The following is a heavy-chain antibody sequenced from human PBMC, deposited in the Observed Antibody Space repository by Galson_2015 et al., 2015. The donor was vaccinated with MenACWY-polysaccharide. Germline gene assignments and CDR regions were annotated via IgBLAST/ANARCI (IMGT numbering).Heavy chain of an antibody. V-gene: IGHV3-30*18. J-gene: IGHJ5*02. D-gene: IGHD4-11*01. Sequence: ALRLSCAASGFTFSSYGMHWVRQAPGTGLEWVTYMTYDGSDQNYAGSVKGRFTISRDNSKSMLYLQMDSLRPEDTAVYYCAKREARNRVPFDLWGQGTLVTVSS. CDR2: MTYDGSDQ. CDR1: GFTFSSYG. CDR3: AKREARNRVPFDL.